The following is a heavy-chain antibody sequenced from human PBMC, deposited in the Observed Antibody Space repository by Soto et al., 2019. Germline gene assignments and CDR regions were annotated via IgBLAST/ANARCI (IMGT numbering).Heavy chain of an antibody. Sequence: ESGGGVVQPGRSLRLSCAASGFTFSSYTLHWVRLAPGKGLEWVAVISYDGSNKYYADSVKGRFTISRDNSKNTLYLQMNSLRAEDTAVYYCARDSPTTVTPLFYYYYGMDVWGQGTTVTVSS. CDR2: ISYDGSNK. CDR3: ARDSPTTVTPLFYYYYGMDV. CDR1: GFTFSSYT. V-gene: IGHV3-30-3*01. D-gene: IGHD4-17*01. J-gene: IGHJ6*02.